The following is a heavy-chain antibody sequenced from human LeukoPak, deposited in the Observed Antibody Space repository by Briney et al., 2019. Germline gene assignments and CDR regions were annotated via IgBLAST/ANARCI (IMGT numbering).Heavy chain of an antibody. CDR3: TRRRRGYSGYDLDRNAFDI. J-gene: IGHJ3*02. D-gene: IGHD5-12*01. CDR1: GFTFSGSA. V-gene: IGHV3-73*01. Sequence: GGSLRLSCAASGFTFSGSAMHWVRQASGKGLEWVGRIRSKANSYATAYAASVKGRFTISRDDSKNTAYLQMNSLKTEDTAVYYCTRRRRGYSGYDLDRNAFDIWGQGTMVTVSS. CDR2: IRSKANSYAT.